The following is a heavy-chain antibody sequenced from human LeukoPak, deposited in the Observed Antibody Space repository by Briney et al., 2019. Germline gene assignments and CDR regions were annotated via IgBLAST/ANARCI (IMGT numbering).Heavy chain of an antibody. V-gene: IGHV1-2*02. J-gene: IGHJ4*02. CDR3: ARQNDDYEDY. Sequence: ASVKVSCKASGYTFTGYYMHWVRQAPGQGLEWMGWINPNSGGANYAQKLQGRVTMTRDTSISTAYMELSWLRSDDTAVYFCARQNDDYEDYWGQGTLVTVSS. CDR1: GYTFTGYY. CDR2: INPNSGGA. D-gene: IGHD4-17*01.